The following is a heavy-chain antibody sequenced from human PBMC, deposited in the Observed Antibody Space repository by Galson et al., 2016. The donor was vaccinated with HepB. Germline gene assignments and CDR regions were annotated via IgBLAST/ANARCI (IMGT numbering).Heavy chain of an antibody. Sequence: SLRLSCAASEFTFSSCAMYWVRQAPGKGLEWVSAVSGSGTNTYHANSVKGRFTVSRDNSKNTLYLQMNSLRAEDTAVYYCAKGDKVTGWDNWGQGTLVAVSS. D-gene: IGHD6-19*01. CDR2: VSGSGTNT. CDR3: AKGDKVTGWDN. J-gene: IGHJ4*02. CDR1: EFTFSSCA. V-gene: IGHV3-23*01.